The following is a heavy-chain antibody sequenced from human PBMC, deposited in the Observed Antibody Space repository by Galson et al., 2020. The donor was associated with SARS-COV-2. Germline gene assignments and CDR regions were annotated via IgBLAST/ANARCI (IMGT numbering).Heavy chain of an antibody. V-gene: IGHV3-48*03. CDR3: VREEKYCSEGGCYGAHYFDH. CDR1: GFSFSIYE. J-gene: IGHJ4*02. CDR2: ISTNSKTI. D-gene: IGHD2-15*01. Sequence: GESLKISCAASGFSFSIYEMDWVRQAPGKGLEWISYISTNSKTISYADSVKGRFTISRDDASNSLFLQMNSLRAEDTATYYCVREEKYCSEGGCYGAHYFDHWGQGALVTVSS.